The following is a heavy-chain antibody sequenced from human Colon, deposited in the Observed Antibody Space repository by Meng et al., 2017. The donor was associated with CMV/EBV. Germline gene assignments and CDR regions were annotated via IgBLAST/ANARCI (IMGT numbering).Heavy chain of an antibody. CDR2: IGTDNFDT. D-gene: IGHD1-1*01. CDR1: GFKFSSYR. J-gene: IGHJ4*02. V-gene: IGHV3-21*01. Sequence: GGSLRLSCGTSGFKFSSYRMNWVRQAPGKGLEWVSHIGTDNFDTFYADSVKGRFTISRDDAKNSLYLQMSSLRAEDTAVYYCVRMTTGGFDYWGQGALVTVSS. CDR3: VRMTTGGFDY.